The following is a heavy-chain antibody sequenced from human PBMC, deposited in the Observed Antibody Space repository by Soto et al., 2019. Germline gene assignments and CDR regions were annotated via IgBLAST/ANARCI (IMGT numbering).Heavy chain of an antibody. Sequence: SETLSLTCTVSGGSISSYYWSWIRQPPGKGLEWIGYIYYSGSTNYNPSLKSRVTISVDTSKNQFSLKLSSVTAADTAVYYCARDLDYGDYNQYGMDVWGQGTTVTVSS. V-gene: IGHV4-59*01. CDR1: GGSISSYY. J-gene: IGHJ6*02. D-gene: IGHD4-17*01. CDR3: ARDLDYGDYNQYGMDV. CDR2: IYYSGST.